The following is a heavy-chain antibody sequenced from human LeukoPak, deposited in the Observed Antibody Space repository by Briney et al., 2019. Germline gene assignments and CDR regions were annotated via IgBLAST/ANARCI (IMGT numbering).Heavy chain of an antibody. Sequence: SETLSLTCTVSGGSISSGDYYWSWIRQPPGKGLEWIGYIYYSGSTYYNPSLKSRVTISVDTSKNQFSLKLSSVTAADTAVYYCARTRYYYDSRVPYNGYYFDYWGQGTLVTVSS. J-gene: IGHJ4*02. V-gene: IGHV4-30-4*02. CDR3: ARTRYYYDSRVPYNGYYFDY. D-gene: IGHD3-22*01. CDR1: GGSISSGDYY. CDR2: IYYSGST.